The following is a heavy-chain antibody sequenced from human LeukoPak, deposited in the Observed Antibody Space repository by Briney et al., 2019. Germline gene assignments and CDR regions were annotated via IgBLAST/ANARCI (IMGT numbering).Heavy chain of an antibody. CDR2: INSDGSST. CDR3: ARVAGCSGGSCYSQPPDY. Sequence: PGGSLRLSCAASGFTFSSYWMHWVRQAPGKGLVWVSRINSDGSSTSYADSVKGRFTISRDNAKNTLYLQMNSLRAEDTAVYYCARVAGCSGGSCYSQPPDYWGQGTLVTVPS. D-gene: IGHD2-15*01. V-gene: IGHV3-74*01. CDR1: GFTFSSYW. J-gene: IGHJ4*02.